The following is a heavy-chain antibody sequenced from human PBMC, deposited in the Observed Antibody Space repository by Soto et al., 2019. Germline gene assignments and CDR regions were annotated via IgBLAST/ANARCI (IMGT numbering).Heavy chain of an antibody. V-gene: IGHV3-21*02. CDR3: VSDFGRYFRSGYMDV. CDR2: INENSNYI. D-gene: IGHD3-9*01. Sequence: EVRLVESGGGLVKPGGSLRLSCAASGFTFSAFSMNWVRQAPGKGLEWVSSINENSNYIYCGDSLRGRSTNSKNNAKVSLYLQIDSLTAVDTAVYYCVSDFGRYFRSGYMDVWGDGATVIVSS. J-gene: IGHJ6*03. CDR1: GFTFSAFS.